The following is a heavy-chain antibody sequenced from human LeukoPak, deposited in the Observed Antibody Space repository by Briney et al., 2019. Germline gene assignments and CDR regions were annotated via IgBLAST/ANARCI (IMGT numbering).Heavy chain of an antibody. J-gene: IGHJ5*02. CDR2: IYSGGST. CDR1: GFTFSSHA. Sequence: PGGSLRLSCTASGFTFSSHAMAWVRQAPGKGLEWVSVIYSGGSTYYADSVKGRFTISRDNSKNTLYLQMNSLRAEDTAVYYCARVVYDFWSGYGFDPWGQGTLVTVSS. V-gene: IGHV3-53*01. D-gene: IGHD3-3*01. CDR3: ARVVYDFWSGYGFDP.